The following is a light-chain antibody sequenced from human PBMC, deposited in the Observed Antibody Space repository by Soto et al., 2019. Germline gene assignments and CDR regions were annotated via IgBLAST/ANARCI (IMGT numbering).Light chain of an antibody. V-gene: IGKV3-20*01. CDR1: QSVSSSY. J-gene: IGKJ2*01. CDR3: QQYGNSPQT. CDR2: CAS. Sequence: EIVLTQSPGTLSLSPGERATLSCRASQSVSSSYLAWYQQKTGQAPGLLIYCASSRATGIPDRFSGSGSGTDFTLTISRLEPEDFVVYYCQQYGNSPQTFGQGTKLEIK.